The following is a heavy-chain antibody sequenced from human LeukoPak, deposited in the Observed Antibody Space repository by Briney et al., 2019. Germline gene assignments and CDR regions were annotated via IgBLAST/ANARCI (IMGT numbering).Heavy chain of an antibody. Sequence: TSETLSLTCSVSGGSISSGDYYWSWIRQPPGKGLEWIVYISNSGGTYYNPSLRSRVTISVDTSKKQFSLKLSSVTVADTAVYYCARNTRMFYFGTGGCYFDHWGQGTLVTVSS. J-gene: IGHJ4*02. D-gene: IGHD2-8*02. V-gene: IGHV4-30-4*01. CDR2: ISNSGGT. CDR3: ARNTRMFYFGTGGCYFDH. CDR1: GGSISSGDYY.